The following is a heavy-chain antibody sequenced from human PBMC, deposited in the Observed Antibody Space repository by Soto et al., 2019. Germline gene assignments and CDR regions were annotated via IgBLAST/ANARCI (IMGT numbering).Heavy chain of an antibody. Sequence: PGGSLRLSCAASGFPFENYAMHWVRQAPGKGLEWVSGISWNSDNRGYADSVRGRFTISRDNAKNSLYLLMNSLRPEDTALYYCVKDAGTFDFWSAYMASWGQAPLVTVSS. CDR2: ISWNSDNR. J-gene: IGHJ5*02. V-gene: IGHV3-9*01. D-gene: IGHD3-3*01. CDR1: GFPFENYA. CDR3: VKDAGTFDFWSAYMAS.